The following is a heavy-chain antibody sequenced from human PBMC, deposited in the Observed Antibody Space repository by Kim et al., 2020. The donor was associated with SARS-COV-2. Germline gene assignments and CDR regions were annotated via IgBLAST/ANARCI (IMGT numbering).Heavy chain of an antibody. CDR1: GGSVSSGSYY. CDR2: IYYSGST. Sequence: SETLSLTCTVSGGSVSSGSYYWSWIRQPPGKGLEWIGYIYYSGSTNYNPSLKSRVTISVDTSKNQFSLKLSSVTAADTAVYYCARDANYYDSSGYQGNWFDPWGQGTLVTVSS. V-gene: IGHV4-61*01. J-gene: IGHJ5*02. D-gene: IGHD3-22*01. CDR3: ARDANYYDSSGYQGNWFDP.